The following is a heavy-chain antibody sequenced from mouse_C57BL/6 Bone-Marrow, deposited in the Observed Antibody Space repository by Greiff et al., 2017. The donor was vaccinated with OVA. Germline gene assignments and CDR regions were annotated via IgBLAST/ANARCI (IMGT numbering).Heavy chain of an antibody. CDR3: TSSLSLGYGSSYGYFDV. J-gene: IGHJ1*03. Sequence: VQLQQSGTVLARPGASVKMSCKTSGYTFTSYWMHWVKQRPGQGLEWIGAIYPGNSDTSYNQKFKGKAKLTAVTSASTAYMELSSLTNEDSAVYYGTSSLSLGYGSSYGYFDVWGTGTTVTVSS. CDR2: IYPGNSDT. CDR1: GYTFTSYW. V-gene: IGHV1-5*01. D-gene: IGHD1-1*01.